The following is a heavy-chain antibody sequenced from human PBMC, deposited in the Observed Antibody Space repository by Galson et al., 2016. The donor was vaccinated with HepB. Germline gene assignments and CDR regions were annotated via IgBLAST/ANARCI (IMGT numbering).Heavy chain of an antibody. D-gene: IGHD3-22*01. Sequence: SETLSLTCAVYGGTFSGYYWSWIRQPPGKGLEWIGEINHSGSTNYSPSLKSRVTISVDTSKNHFSLKLSSVTAADTAVYYCAGGRGMIVGRNWFDPWGQGTLVAVSS. V-gene: IGHV4-34*01. CDR1: GGTFSGYY. CDR2: INHSGST. CDR3: AGGRGMIVGRNWFDP. J-gene: IGHJ5*02.